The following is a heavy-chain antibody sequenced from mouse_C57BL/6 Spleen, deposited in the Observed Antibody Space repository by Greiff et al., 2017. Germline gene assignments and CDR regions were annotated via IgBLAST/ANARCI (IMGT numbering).Heavy chain of an antibody. J-gene: IGHJ4*01. CDR2: INPSNGGT. Sequence: VQLQQPGTELVKPGASVKLSCKASGYTFTSYWMHLVKQRPGQGLELIGNINPSNGGTNYNEKFKSKATLTVDKSSSTAYMQLSSLTSEDSAVYYCASSYYYGSSFYAMDYWGQGTSVTVSS. D-gene: IGHD1-1*01. CDR1: GYTFTSYW. V-gene: IGHV1-53*01. CDR3: ASSYYYGSSFYAMDY.